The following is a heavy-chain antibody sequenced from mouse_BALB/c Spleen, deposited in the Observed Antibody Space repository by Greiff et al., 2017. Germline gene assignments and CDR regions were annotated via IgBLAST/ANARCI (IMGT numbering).Heavy chain of an antibody. CDR3: ARFLYYYGSSYWFAY. J-gene: IGHJ3*01. CDR2: INPSTGYT. CDR1: GYTFTSYW. D-gene: IGHD1-1*01. V-gene: IGHV1-7*01. Sequence: GQLVESGAELAKPGASVKMSCKASGYTFTSYWMHWVKQRPGQGLEWIGYINPSTGYTEYNQKFKDKATLTADKSSSTAYMQLSSLTSEDSAVYYCARFLYYYGSSYWFAYWGQGTLVTVSA.